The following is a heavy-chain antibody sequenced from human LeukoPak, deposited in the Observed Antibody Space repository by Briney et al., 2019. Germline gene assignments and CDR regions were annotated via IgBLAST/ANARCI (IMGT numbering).Heavy chain of an antibody. V-gene: IGHV3-72*01. CDR2: TRNKASGYTT. CDR3: VRTSHDSNRYFFDY. J-gene: IGHJ4*02. Sequence: GGSLRLSCAASGFSLSDHFIDWVRQAPGKGLEWVGRTRNKASGYTTEYAASVKGRFTISRGGSKNSLYLQMGSLKTEDTAVYYCVRTSHDSNRYFFDYWGQGTLFTVSS. D-gene: IGHD3-22*01. CDR1: GFSLSDHF.